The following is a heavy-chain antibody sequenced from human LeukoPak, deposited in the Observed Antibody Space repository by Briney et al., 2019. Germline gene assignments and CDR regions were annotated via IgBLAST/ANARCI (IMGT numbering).Heavy chain of an antibody. D-gene: IGHD6-6*01. CDR2: IYWNDDK. CDR1: GFSLSTSGVG. J-gene: IGHJ4*02. Sequence: SGPTLVNPTQTLTLTCSFSGFSLSTSGVGVGWIRQPPGNALEWLSLIYWNDDKRYSPSLKSRLTITKDTSKNQVVLTMTNMDPVDTATYYCAHRLYGSSSTYFDYWGQGTLVTVSS. V-gene: IGHV2-5*01. CDR3: AHRLYGSSSTYFDY.